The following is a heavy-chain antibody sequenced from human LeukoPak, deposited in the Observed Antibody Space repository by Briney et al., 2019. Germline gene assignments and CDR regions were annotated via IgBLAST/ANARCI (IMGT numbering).Heavy chain of an antibody. CDR3: ARDSYQDYYGRFDP. CDR1: GFSFSNHG. J-gene: IGHJ5*02. D-gene: IGHD3-10*01. Sequence: GGSLGLSCAASGFSFSNHGMHWVRQAPGKRLEWVAVIWDDGNNKRYANSVNGRFTISRDNSENTLYLQMNGLTAEDTAMYYCARDSYQDYYGRFDPWGQGTLVIVSS. V-gene: IGHV3-33*01. CDR2: IWDDGNNK.